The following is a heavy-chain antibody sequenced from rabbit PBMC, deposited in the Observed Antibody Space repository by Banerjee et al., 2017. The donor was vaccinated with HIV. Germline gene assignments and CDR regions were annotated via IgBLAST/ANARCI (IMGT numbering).Heavy chain of an antibody. CDR1: GIDFSSYYY. Sequence: QQQLEESGGGLVKPGGTLTLTCKASGIDFSSYYYMCWVRQAPGKGLEWIACIYTDSGNTYYASWAKGRFTISKTSSTTVTLQMTSLTAADTATYFCARRPYNGGGYSYADLWGQGTLVTVS. CDR2: IYTDSGNT. D-gene: IGHD6-1*01. J-gene: IGHJ3*01. CDR3: ARRPYNGGGYSYADL. V-gene: IGHV1S45*01.